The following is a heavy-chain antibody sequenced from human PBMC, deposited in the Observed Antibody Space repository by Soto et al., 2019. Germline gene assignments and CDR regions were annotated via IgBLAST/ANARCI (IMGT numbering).Heavy chain of an antibody. D-gene: IGHD2-15*01. CDR3: APHVHCSGGSCHYDAFDI. V-gene: IGHV3-23*01. CDR1: GFIFGNYM. CDR2: IRDGGEST. Sequence: EVQLLESGGGLVQPGESLRLSCAVSGFIFGNYMMTWVRQAPGKGLEWVSTIRDGGESTYYADSVKGRFTISRDNSTNTWYLQMDSLGGEDTAVYYCAPHVHCSGGSCHYDAFDIRGQGTMVTVSS. J-gene: IGHJ3*02.